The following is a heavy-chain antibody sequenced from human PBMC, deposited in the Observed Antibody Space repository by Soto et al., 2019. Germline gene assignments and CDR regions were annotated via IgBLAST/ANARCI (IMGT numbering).Heavy chain of an antibody. CDR2: INHSGST. CDR1: CGSFSGYY. CDR3: ARGPKRFLEWLFPGPGSYYYYGMDV. J-gene: IGHJ6*02. D-gene: IGHD3-3*01. Sequence: SETLSLTCAVYCGSFSGYYWSWIRQPPGKGLEWIGEINHSGSTNYNPSLKSRVTISVDTSKNQFSLKLSSVTAADTAVYYCARGPKRFLEWLFPGPGSYYYYGMDVWGQGTTVTVSS. V-gene: IGHV4-34*01.